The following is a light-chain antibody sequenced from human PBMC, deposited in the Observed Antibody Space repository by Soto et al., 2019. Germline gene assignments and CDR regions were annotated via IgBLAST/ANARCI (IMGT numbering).Light chain of an antibody. V-gene: IGLV2-14*01. CDR1: SKDVGGYNY. Sequence: QSVLTQPASVSGFPGQSITISCTGTSKDVGGYNYVSWYQKHPGKAPKLKIYDVNKRPSGVSNRFSGSKSGNTASLTISGLQAEDEADYYCSSYSKTSTLYVFGTGTKVTVL. J-gene: IGLJ1*01. CDR2: DVN. CDR3: SSYSKTSTLYV.